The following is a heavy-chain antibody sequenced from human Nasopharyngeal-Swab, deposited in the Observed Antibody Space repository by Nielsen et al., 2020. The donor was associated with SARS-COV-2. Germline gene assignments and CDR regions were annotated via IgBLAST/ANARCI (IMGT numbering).Heavy chain of an antibody. J-gene: IGHJ6*03. V-gene: IGHV4-39*07. CDR2: IYYSGSA. D-gene: IGHD3-10*01. Sequence: CPAPEKRLERVGSIYYSGSAYYNTSPTSRVTISVDTSKTQISLKLISVTAADTAVYYCARERGRGGIWNYYSDYMDGWGKGTPVTVSS. CDR3: ARERGRGGIWNYYSDYMDG.